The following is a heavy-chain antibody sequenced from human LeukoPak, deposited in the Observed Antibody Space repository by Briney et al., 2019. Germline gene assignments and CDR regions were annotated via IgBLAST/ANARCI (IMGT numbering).Heavy chain of an antibody. D-gene: IGHD1-14*01. CDR2: ISSSSRSYI. J-gene: IGHJ5*02. CDR1: GFTFSTYS. V-gene: IGHV3-21*01. Sequence: GGSLRLSCAASGFTFSTYSMTWVRQAPGKGLEWVSSISSSSRSYIYYAVSLKGRFTISRDDAKNSLYLQMNSLRAEDTAIYYRARGDIEKPKTDNWFDPWGQGTLVTVSS. CDR3: ARGDIEKPKTDNWFDP.